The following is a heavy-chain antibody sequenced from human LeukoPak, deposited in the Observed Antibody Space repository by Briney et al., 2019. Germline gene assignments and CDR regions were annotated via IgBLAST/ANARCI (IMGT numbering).Heavy chain of an antibody. J-gene: IGHJ6*02. CDR1: GGSISSYY. Sequence: KPSETLSLTCTVSGGSISSYYWSWIRQPPGKGLEWIGYIYYSGSTNYNPSLKSRVTISVDTSKNQFSLKLSSVTAADTAVYYCARQGPIYCSGGSCYSSYYGMDVWGQGTTVTVSS. V-gene: IGHV4-59*08. CDR2: IYYSGST. CDR3: ARQGPIYCSGGSCYSSYYGMDV. D-gene: IGHD2-15*01.